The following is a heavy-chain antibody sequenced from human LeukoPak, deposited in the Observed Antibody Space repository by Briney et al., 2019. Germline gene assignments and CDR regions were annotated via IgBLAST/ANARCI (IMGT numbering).Heavy chain of an antibody. V-gene: IGHV1-18*01. J-gene: IGHJ4*02. D-gene: IGHD6-13*01. CDR1: GYTFTSYG. Sequence: AAVKVSCKASGYTFTSYGISWVRQAPGQGLEWMGWISAYNGNTNYAQKLQGRVTMTTDTSTSTAYMELRSLRSDDTAVYYCARDGSLSSSWPFDYWGQGTLVTVSS. CDR3: ARDGSLSSSWPFDY. CDR2: ISAYNGNT.